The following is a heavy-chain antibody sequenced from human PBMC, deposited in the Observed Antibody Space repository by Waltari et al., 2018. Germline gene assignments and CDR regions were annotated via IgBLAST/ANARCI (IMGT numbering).Heavy chain of an antibody. CDR3: AGDDPRWYPDAFDF. CDR2: ISNDGTDK. J-gene: IGHJ3*01. CDR1: DLVFKIFT. Sequence: QVQLVESGGGVVQPGTSLRLSCAASDLVFKIFTVHWVRQAPGKGLEWVALISNDGTDKKYADSVRGRFTISRDSSAKTVYLRMDSLRPDDTALYFCAGDDPRWYPDAFDFWGQGTVVTVSS. D-gene: IGHD2-15*01. V-gene: IGHV3-30*01.